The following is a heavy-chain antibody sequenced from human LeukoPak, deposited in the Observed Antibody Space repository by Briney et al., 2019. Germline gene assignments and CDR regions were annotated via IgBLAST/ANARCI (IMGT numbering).Heavy chain of an antibody. CDR2: ISYDGSNK. CDR1: GFTFSSYG. J-gene: IGHJ4*02. CDR3: AKDQNYYDSSGPFDY. Sequence: GGSLRLSCAASGFTFSSYGMHWVRQAPGKGLEWVAVISYDGSNKYYADSVKGRFIISRDNSKNTLDMQMNSLRAEDTAVYYCAKDQNYYDSSGPFDYWGQGTLVTVSS. D-gene: IGHD3-22*01. V-gene: IGHV3-30*18.